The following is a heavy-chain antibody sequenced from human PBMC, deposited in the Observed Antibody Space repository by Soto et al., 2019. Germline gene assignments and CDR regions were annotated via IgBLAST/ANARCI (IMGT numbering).Heavy chain of an antibody. CDR3: ARLGSSGWYQGSYFDY. J-gene: IGHJ4*02. CDR1: GGSITRNNHY. CDR2: ILFSGRT. D-gene: IGHD6-19*01. V-gene: IGHV4-39*01. Sequence: QLQLQESGPGLVKPSETLSLTCIVSGGSITRNNHYWAGTGQSPGKGLEWIGSILFSGRTTYNPSLKGRVTLSVETSKNQFSLKMSSVPAADTALYYCARLGSSGWYQGSYFDYWGQGTLVTVSS.